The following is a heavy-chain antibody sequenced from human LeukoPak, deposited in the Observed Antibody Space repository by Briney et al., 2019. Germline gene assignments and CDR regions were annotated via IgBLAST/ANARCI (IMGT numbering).Heavy chain of an antibody. CDR1: GGSFSGYY. V-gene: IGHV4-34*01. CDR3: ARGELLWFGAKMEYYFGY. J-gene: IGHJ4*02. D-gene: IGHD3-10*01. Sequence: SETLSLTCAVSGGSFSGYYWSWIRHPPPKGLEWIGEINHIISTNYNPSLKSRVTISVDMSKKQFSLSLRSVTAAGTAVDYCARGELLWFGAKMEYYFGYWGQGTPLTVSS. CDR2: INHIIST.